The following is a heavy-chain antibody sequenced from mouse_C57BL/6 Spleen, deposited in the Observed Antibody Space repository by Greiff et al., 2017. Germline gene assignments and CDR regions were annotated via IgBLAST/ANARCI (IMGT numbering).Heavy chain of an antibody. Sequence: EVQLQESGPVLVKPGASVKMSCKASGYTFTDYYMNWVKQSHGKSLEWIGVINPYNGGTSYNQKFKGKATLTVDKSSSTAYMELNSLTSEDSAVYYCARDGSSYYFDYWGQGTTLTVSS. CDR3: ARDGSSYYFDY. CDR1: GYTFTDYY. V-gene: IGHV1-19*01. D-gene: IGHD1-1*01. CDR2: INPYNGGT. J-gene: IGHJ2*01.